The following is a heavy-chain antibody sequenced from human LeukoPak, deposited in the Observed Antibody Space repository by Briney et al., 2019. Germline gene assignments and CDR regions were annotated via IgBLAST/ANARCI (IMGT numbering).Heavy chain of an antibody. CDR2: IYYSGST. Sequence: SETLSLTCTVSGGSISSYYWSWIRQPPGKGLEWIGYIYYSGSTNYNPSLKSRVTISVDTSKNQFSLKLSSVTAADTVVYYCARRSTVTTPTDAFDIWGQGTMVTVSS. J-gene: IGHJ3*02. CDR3: ARRSTVTTPTDAFDI. V-gene: IGHV4-59*08. D-gene: IGHD4-17*01. CDR1: GGSISSYY.